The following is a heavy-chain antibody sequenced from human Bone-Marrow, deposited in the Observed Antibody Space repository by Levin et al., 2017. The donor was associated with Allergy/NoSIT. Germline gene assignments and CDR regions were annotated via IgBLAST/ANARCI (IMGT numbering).Heavy chain of an antibody. CDR3: ARAKYYYGSQNSLWPLFDF. J-gene: IGHJ4*02. CDR2: IYNSRST. D-gene: IGHD3-10*01. Sequence: PSETLSLTCTVSGDSINNYYWSWIRQPPGKGLEWIGYIYNSRSTNYNPSLKSRVTIAVDTSKNQFSLRLSSVTAADTAVYYCARAKYYYGSQNSLWPLFDFWGQGILVTVSS. CDR1: GDSINNYY. V-gene: IGHV4-59*01.